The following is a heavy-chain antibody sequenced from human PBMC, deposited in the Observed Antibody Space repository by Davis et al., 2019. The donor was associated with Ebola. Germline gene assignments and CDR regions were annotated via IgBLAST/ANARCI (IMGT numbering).Heavy chain of an antibody. Sequence: SETLSLTCAVSGGFVSSGGYSCSWIRQPPGKGLEWIGYYYYTGTTYSNPSLKSRVTISVDTSKNQFSLKLSSVTAADTAVYYCARGDSYYDPSGYYAGPEAPDHWGQGTLVSVSS. CDR1: GGFVSSGGYS. V-gene: IGHV4-30-4*07. CDR3: ARGDSYYDPSGYYAGPEAPDH. J-gene: IGHJ4*02. D-gene: IGHD3-22*01. CDR2: YYYTGTT.